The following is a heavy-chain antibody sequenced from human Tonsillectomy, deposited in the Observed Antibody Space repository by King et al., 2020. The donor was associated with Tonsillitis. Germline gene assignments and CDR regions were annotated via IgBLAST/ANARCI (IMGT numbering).Heavy chain of an antibody. CDR1: GGTFSDYA. CDR3: ARDRYMTGTRNNWFDP. Sequence: LQLVQSEAEVKKAGSSVKVSCKASGGTFSDYAISWVRQAPGQGLEWMGGVIPIFGTANYAPKFQGRVTITADESTATAYMELSSLRSEDTAVYYCARDRYMTGTRNNWFDPWGQGTLVTVSS. D-gene: IGHD1-7*01. J-gene: IGHJ5*02. CDR2: VIPIFGTA. V-gene: IGHV1-69*01.